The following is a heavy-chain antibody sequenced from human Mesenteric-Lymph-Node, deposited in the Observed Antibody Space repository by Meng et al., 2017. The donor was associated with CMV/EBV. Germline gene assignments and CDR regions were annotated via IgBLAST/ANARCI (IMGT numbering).Heavy chain of an antibody. D-gene: IGHD3-10*01. J-gene: IGHJ4*02. CDR1: GFSFSFYT. Sequence: SGFSFSFYTMHWVRQPPGRGLEWVAVISYDGSRKIYTDSVKGRFTIFRDNSKNALYLEMNSLKAEDTTLYYCAKDSDYYDASGSAFDSWGQGTLVTVSS. CDR3: AKDSDYYDASGSAFDS. V-gene: IGHV3-30*04. CDR2: ISYDGSRK.